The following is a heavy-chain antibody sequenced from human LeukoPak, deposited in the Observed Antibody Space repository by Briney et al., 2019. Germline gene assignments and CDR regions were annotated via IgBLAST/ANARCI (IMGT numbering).Heavy chain of an antibody. V-gene: IGHV3-30-3*01. Sequence: PGRSPRLSCAASGFTFSSYAMHWVRQAPGKGLEWVAVISYDGSNKYYADSVKGRFTISRDNSKNTLYLQMNSLRAEDTAVYYCARDGSIAGIAAVFDYWGQGTLVTVSS. D-gene: IGHD6-13*01. CDR3: ARDGSIAGIAAVFDY. CDR2: ISYDGSNK. J-gene: IGHJ4*02. CDR1: GFTFSSYA.